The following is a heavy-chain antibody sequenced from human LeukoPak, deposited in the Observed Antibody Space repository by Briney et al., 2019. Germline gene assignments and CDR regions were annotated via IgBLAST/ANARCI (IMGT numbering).Heavy chain of an antibody. J-gene: IGHJ3*02. CDR3: ARDPVALVVVPAAAHDAFDI. V-gene: IGHV4-30-4*08. CDR1: GGSISSGDYY. D-gene: IGHD2-2*01. CDR2: IYYSGST. Sequence: SQTLSLTCTVSGGSISSGDYYWSWIRQPPGKGLEWIGYIYYSGSTYYNPSLKSRVTMSVDTSKNQFSLKLSSVTAADTAVYYCARDPVALVVVPAAAHDAFDIWGQGTMVTVSS.